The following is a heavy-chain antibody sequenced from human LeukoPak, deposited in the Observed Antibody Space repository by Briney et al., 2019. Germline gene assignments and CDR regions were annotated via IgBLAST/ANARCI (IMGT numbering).Heavy chain of an antibody. J-gene: IGHJ3*01. CDR1: GFTFDDYA. Sequence: PGRSLRLSCAASGFTFDDYAMHWVRQAPGKGLEWVSGISWNSGSIGYADSVKGRFTISRDNAKNSLYLQMNSLRAEDTALYYCAKGTTVTSAFGFWGQETMVTVSS. CDR2: ISWNSGSI. CDR3: AKGTTVTSAFGF. D-gene: IGHD4-17*01. V-gene: IGHV3-9*01.